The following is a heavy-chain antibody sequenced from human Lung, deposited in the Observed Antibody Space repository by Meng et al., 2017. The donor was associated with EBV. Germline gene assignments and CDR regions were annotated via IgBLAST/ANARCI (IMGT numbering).Heavy chain of an antibody. Sequence: GRGFVKPSEVLYFTCTDPCGYVSSGGYIWSWIRKPPVKGLEWIGYIYYRGCTNFNPSLKSRVTISVDTSKTQFSLKLSSVPAADTAVYYCARDSDSDYSLGYWGQGTLVTASS. CDR1: CGYVSSGGYI. CDR3: ARDSDSDYSLGY. CDR2: IYYRGCT. J-gene: IGHJ4*02. V-gene: IGHV4-61*08. D-gene: IGHD2-21*01.